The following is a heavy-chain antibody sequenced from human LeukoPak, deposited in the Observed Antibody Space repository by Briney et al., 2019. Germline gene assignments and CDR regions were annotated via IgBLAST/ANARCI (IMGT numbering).Heavy chain of an antibody. D-gene: IGHD2-2*01. CDR1: GFTFSSYS. Sequence: GGSLRLSCAASGFTFSSYSMNWVRQAPGKGLEWVSSISSSSRYIYYADSVKGRFTISRDNAKNSLYLQMNSLRAEDTAVYYCARGFVVVPAAVDYWGQGTLVTVSS. CDR2: ISSSSRYI. J-gene: IGHJ4*02. CDR3: ARGFVVVPAAVDY. V-gene: IGHV3-21*01.